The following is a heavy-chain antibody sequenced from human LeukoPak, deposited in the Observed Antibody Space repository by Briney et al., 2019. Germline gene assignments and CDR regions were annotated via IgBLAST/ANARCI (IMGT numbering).Heavy chain of an antibody. D-gene: IGHD2/OR15-2a*01. CDR3: GRNRAPSY. CDR1: GFTFGTYW. Sequence: GGSLRLSCEASGFTFGTYWMTWVRQAPGKGLEWVANIKEDGTEKYYVDSVKGRFTISKDNTKNSLYLQMNSLRAEDTAVYYCGRNRAPSYWGQGTLVTVSS. CDR2: IKEDGTEK. V-gene: IGHV3-7*03. J-gene: IGHJ4*02.